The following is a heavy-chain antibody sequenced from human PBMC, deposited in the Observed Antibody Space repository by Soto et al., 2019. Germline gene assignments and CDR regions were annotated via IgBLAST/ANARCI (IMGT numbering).Heavy chain of an antibody. J-gene: IGHJ6*02. Sequence: QVQLVQSGAEVKKPGSSVKVSCKASGGTFSSYAISWVRQAPGQGLEWMGGIIPIFGTANYAQKFQGRVTITADEYTSTAYMELSSLRSEDTAVYYCAREGNCSSTSCYYYYGMDVWGQGTTVTVSS. CDR3: AREGNCSSTSCYYYYGMDV. V-gene: IGHV1-69*01. CDR2: IIPIFGTA. D-gene: IGHD2-2*01. CDR1: GGTFSSYA.